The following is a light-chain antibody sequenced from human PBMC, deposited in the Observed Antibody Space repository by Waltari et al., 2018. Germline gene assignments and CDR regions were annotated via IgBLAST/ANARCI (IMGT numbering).Light chain of an antibody. V-gene: IGKV3-11*01. CDR2: DAS. J-gene: IGKJ4*01. Sequence: EIVLTQSPATLYLSPGERATLSCRASQSVSRYLGWYQQKFGQPPRLLIYDASNRATGIPARFSGSESETDFTLTISSLEPEDFAVYYCQQRSTWPLTFGGGTKVEIK. CDR3: QQRSTWPLT. CDR1: QSVSRY.